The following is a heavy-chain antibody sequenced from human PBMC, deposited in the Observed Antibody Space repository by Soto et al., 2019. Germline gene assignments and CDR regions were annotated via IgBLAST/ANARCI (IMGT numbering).Heavy chain of an antibody. D-gene: IGHD2-15*01. CDR3: AIDDSGFIVGHYIDFFNY. CDR2: INGGNGNT. J-gene: IGHJ4*02. CDR1: GNTVPNYA. V-gene: IGHV1-3*01. Sequence: QVQLVQSGAELKKPGASVKVSCKASGNTVPNYAIHWVRQAPGQRLERMGWINGGNGNTNYAEQFQGRVTFTRETSAGTVYMQLSSMTSEVTAVYYCAIDDSGFIVGHYIDFFNYWGQGALVTVSS.